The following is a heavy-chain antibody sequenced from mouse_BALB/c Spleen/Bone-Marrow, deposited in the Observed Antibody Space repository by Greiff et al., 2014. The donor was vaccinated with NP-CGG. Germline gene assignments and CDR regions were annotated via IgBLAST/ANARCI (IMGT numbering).Heavy chain of an antibody. CDR2: VWNGGNT. CDR1: GFSLTSYG. Sequence: VKLMESGPGLVQPSQSLSITCTVSGFSLTSYGVHWVRQSPGKGLEWLGVVWNGGNTDYNAAFISRLSISKDNSKSQVFFKMNSLQANDTAIYYCARNLGDGYSFAYWGQGTLVTVSA. V-gene: IGHV2-2*02. D-gene: IGHD2-3*01. J-gene: IGHJ3*01. CDR3: ARNLGDGYSFAY.